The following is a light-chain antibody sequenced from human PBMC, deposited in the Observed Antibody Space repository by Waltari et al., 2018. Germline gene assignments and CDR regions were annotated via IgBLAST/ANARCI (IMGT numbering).Light chain of an antibody. CDR3: SSYTRRHTVI. Sequence: ALTQPASVSGSPGQSITISCTGTGSDIGGFDYVSWYQQLPGKAPRLIIFEVINRPSGVSVRFSGSKSSNTASLTISGLQAEDESDYYCSSYTRRHTVIFGGGTRLTVL. V-gene: IGLV2-14*03. CDR1: GSDIGGFDY. J-gene: IGLJ2*01. CDR2: EVI.